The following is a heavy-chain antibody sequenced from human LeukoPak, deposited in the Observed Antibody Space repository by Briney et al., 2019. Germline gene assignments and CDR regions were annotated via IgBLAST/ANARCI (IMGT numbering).Heavy chain of an antibody. CDR1: GFTFSTCT. Sequence: GGSLRLSCAASGFTFSTCTMNWVRQAPGKGLEWVSSISSSSSYIYYADSVKGRFTISRDNAKNSLYLQMNSLRAEDTAVYYCARNTPDIFLEGWGRGTLVPVSS. J-gene: IGHJ4*02. CDR3: ARNTPDIFLEG. CDR2: ISSSSSYI. D-gene: IGHD3-9*01. V-gene: IGHV3-21*01.